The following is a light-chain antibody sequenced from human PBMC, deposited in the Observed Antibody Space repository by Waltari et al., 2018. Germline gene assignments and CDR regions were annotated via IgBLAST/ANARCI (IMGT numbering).Light chain of an antibody. CDR3: QHLTA. J-gene: IGKJ3*01. V-gene: IGKV1-13*02. CDR2: DAS. Sequence: AIQLTQSPSSLAASVGDRVTITCRASQGISSAVAWYQQKPGKVPNLQIYDASRLERGVPSRFSGSTSGTDFTLTISSLQPEDFATYYCQHLTAFGPGTKVDI. CDR1: QGISSA.